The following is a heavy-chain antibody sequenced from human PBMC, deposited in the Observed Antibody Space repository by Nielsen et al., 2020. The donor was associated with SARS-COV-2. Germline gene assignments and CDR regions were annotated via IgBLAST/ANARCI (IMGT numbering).Heavy chain of an antibody. CDR3: ARGTLMTTVTTLKYYYYYGMDV. D-gene: IGHD4-17*01. J-gene: IGHJ6*02. CDR2: IGTAGDT. V-gene: IGHV3-13*04. CDR1: GFTFSSYD. Sequence: GVLKISCAASGFTFSSYDMHWVRQATGKGLEWVSAIGTAGDTYYPGSVKGRFTISRENAKNSLYLQMNSLRAGDTAVYYCARGTLMTTVTTLKYYYYYGMDVWGQGTTVTVSS.